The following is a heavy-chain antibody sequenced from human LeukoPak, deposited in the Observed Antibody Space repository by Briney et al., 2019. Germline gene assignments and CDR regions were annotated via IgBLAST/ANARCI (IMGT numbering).Heavy chain of an antibody. D-gene: IGHD3-22*01. V-gene: IGHV1-2*02. J-gene: IGHJ2*01. CDR1: GYTFTGYY. Sequence: ASVKVSCKASGYTFTGYYMHWVRQAPGQGLEWMGWINPNSGGTNYAQKFQGRVTMTRDTSISTAYMELSRLRSDDTAVYYCARESLTYYYDSSGPTQPSRGWYFDLWGRGTLVTVSS. CDR3: ARESLTYYYDSSGPTQPSRGWYFDL. CDR2: INPNSGGT.